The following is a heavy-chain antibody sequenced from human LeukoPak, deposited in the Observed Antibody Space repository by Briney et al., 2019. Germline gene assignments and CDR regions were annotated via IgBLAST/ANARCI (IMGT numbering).Heavy chain of an antibody. CDR2: INPNSGGT. Sequence: ASVKVSCKASGYTFTGYYMHWVRQAPGQGLKWMGWINPNSGGTNYAQKFQGRVTMTRDTSISTAYMELSRLRSDDTAVYYCARVRRVSRYDSSGYYTLFDYWGQGTLVTVSS. D-gene: IGHD3-22*01. CDR3: ARVRRVSRYDSSGYYTLFDY. V-gene: IGHV1-2*02. CDR1: GYTFTGYY. J-gene: IGHJ4*02.